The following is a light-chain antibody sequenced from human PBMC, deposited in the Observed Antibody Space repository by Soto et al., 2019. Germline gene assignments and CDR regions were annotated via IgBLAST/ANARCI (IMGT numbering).Light chain of an antibody. CDR3: QQYASYKS. J-gene: IGKJ1*01. V-gene: IGKV1-5*01. CDR1: QSISSQ. CDR2: GAS. Sequence: IPMTQSPSTLSASVGDRVTITCRAGQSISSQLAWYQQKPGKAPKVLLYGASSLESGVPSRFSGSGSGTEFTLTISSLQPDDFATYYFQQYASYKSFGQGTKVEIK.